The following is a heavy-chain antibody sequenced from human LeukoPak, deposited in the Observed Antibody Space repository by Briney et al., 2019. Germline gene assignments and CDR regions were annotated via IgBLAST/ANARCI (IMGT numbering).Heavy chain of an antibody. CDR1: GGSFSGYY. Sequence: SSETLSLTCAVYGGSFSGYYWSWIRQPPGKGLEWVSAISGSGGSTYYADSVKGRFTISRDNSKNTLYLQMNSLRAEDTAVYYCAKLGSSGYPCDYWGQGTLVTVSS. CDR2: ISGSGGST. CDR3: AKLGSSGYPCDY. J-gene: IGHJ4*02. V-gene: IGHV3-23*01. D-gene: IGHD3-22*01.